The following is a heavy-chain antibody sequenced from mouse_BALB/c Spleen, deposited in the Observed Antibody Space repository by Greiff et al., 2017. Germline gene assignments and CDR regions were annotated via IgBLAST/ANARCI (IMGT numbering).Heavy chain of an antibody. D-gene: IGHD2-4*01. CDR1: GYTFTSYW. CDR3: ARGYDYTYYYAMDY. Sequence: QVQLQQPGAELVKPGALVKLSCKASGYTFTSYWMHWVKQRPGQGLEWIGEINPSNGRTNYNEKFKSKATLTVDKSSSTAYMQLSSLTSEDSAVYYCARGYDYTYYYAMDYWGQGTSVTVSS. J-gene: IGHJ4*01. CDR2: INPSNGRT. V-gene: IGHV1S81*02.